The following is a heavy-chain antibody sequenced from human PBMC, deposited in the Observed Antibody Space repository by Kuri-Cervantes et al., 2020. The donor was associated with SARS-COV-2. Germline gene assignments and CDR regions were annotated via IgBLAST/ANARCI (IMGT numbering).Heavy chain of an antibody. Sequence: SQTLSLTCAVSGYSISSGYYWSWIRQPPGKGLEWIGYIYYSGSTYYNPSLKSRVTISVDTSKNQFSLKLSSVTAADTAVYYCAREKYSGSYYGAFDIWGQGTMVTVSS. D-gene: IGHD1-26*01. CDR1: GYSISSGYY. CDR3: AREKYSGSYYGAFDI. CDR2: IYYSGST. J-gene: IGHJ3*02. V-gene: IGHV4-30-4*08.